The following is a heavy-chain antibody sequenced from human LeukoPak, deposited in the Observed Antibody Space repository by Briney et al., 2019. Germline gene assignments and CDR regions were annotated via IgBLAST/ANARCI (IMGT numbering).Heavy chain of an antibody. CDR3: ARDGGEWELLPYYFDY. CDR2: INPNSGGT. J-gene: IGHJ4*02. CDR1: GYTFTGYY. D-gene: IGHD1-26*01. Sequence: ASVNVSCKASGYTFTGYYMHWVRQAPGQGLEWMGWINPNSGGTNYAQKFQGRVTMTRDTSISTAYMELSRLRSDDTAVYYCARDGGEWELLPYYFDYWGQGTLVTVSS. V-gene: IGHV1-2*02.